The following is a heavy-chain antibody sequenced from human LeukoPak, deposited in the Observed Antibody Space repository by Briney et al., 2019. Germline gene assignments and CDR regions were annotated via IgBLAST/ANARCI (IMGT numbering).Heavy chain of an antibody. CDR3: ARVMAARREDLNWFDP. Sequence: SETLSLTCTVSGGSISSSGSYWGWIRQPPVKGLEWIGSIYYSGNTYNPSLQSRVTISVDTSKNQFSLNLTSVNAADTAVYYCARVMAARREDLNWFDPWGQGTLVTVSS. V-gene: IGHV4-39*07. CDR2: IYYSGNT. CDR1: GGSISSSGSY. J-gene: IGHJ5*02. D-gene: IGHD6-6*01.